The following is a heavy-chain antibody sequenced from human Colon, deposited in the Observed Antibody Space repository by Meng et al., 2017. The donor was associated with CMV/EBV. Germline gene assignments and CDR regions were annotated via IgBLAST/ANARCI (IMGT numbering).Heavy chain of an antibody. J-gene: IGHJ4*02. CDR1: GFSLNTYEVG. CDR3: AHKSLPAAFFDY. V-gene: IGHV2-5*02. Sequence: QINLKESGTTLVKPTQTLTLTCTFSGFSLNTYEVGVGWFRQPPGKAPEWLALIYWDDDKRYRSSLGNRLTLTHDASKNQVVLTMTDMDPVDTATYYCAHKSLPAAFFDYWSQGTLVTVSS. CDR2: IYWDDDK. D-gene: IGHD2-2*01.